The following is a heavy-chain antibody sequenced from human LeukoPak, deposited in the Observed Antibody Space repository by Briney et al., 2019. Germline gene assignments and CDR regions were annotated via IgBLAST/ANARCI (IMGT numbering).Heavy chain of an antibody. D-gene: IGHD3-3*01. J-gene: IGHJ4*02. CDR1: GFTFSSYW. CDR2: INSDGSST. CDR3: ARVTDDFWSGYYLSGRSLDY. V-gene: IGHV3-74*01. Sequence: GGSLRLSCAASGFTFSSYWMHWVRQAPGKGLVWVPRINSDGSSTSYADSVKGRFTISRDNAKNTLYLQMNSLRAEDTAVYYCARVTDDFWSGYYLSGRSLDYWGQGTLVTVSS.